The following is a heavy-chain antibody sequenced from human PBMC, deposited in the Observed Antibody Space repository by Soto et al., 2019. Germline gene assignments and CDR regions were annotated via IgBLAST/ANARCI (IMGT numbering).Heavy chain of an antibody. Sequence: GASVKVSCKASGYTFTSYYMHWVRQAPGQGLEWMGIINPSGGSTSYAQKFQGRVTMTRDTSTSTVYMELSSLRSEDTAVYYCSRSDIVLMVYVTFPGMDVGCQGT. V-gene: IGHV1-46*01. J-gene: IGHJ6*02. CDR1: GYTFTSYY. D-gene: IGHD2-8*01. CDR3: SRSDIVLMVYVTFPGMDV. CDR2: INPSGGST.